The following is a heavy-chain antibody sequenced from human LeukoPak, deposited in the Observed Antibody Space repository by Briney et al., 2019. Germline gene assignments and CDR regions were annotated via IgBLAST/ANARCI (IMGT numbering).Heavy chain of an antibody. J-gene: IGHJ5*02. D-gene: IGHD3-3*01. Sequence: PSETLSLSCTVSGASISNSAYYWLWIRQPPGEGLECIGTVHYSGSTFYNPSLKSRVNISVDTSKNQFSLQLSSVTAADKAVYYCARLFFVIDTWGQGTLVTVSS. CDR2: VHYSGST. V-gene: IGHV4-39*01. CDR1: GASISNSAYY. CDR3: ARLFFVIDT.